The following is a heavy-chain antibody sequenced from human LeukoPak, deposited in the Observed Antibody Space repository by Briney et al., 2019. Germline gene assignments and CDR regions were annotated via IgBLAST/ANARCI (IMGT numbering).Heavy chain of an antibody. Sequence: SETLSLTCTVDGGSFSGSHLSWIRQSPERGLEWIAEIDHTGETHYNPSLKSRVTLSLDMTKSHFSLGLRSLTAADTAVYYCARGYYLDYWGRGTLVTVS. J-gene: IGHJ4*02. V-gene: IGHV4-34*01. CDR3: ARGYYLDY. CDR1: GGSFSGSH. CDR2: IDHTGET.